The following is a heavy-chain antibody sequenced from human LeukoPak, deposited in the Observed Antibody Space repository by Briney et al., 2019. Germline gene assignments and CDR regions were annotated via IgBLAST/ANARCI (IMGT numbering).Heavy chain of an antibody. D-gene: IGHD1-26*01. CDR1: GYTFTNYG. V-gene: IGHV1-2*02. Sequence: ASVKVSCKASGYTFTNYGISWVRQAPGQGPEWMGWINPNSGGTNYAQKFQGRVTMTRDTSISTAYMELSRLRSDDTAVYYCARGDSGSYYMDVWGKGTTVTVSS. CDR2: INPNSGGT. J-gene: IGHJ6*03. CDR3: ARGDSGSYYMDV.